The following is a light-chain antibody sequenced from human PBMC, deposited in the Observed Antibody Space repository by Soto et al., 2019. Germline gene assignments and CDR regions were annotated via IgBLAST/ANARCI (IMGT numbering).Light chain of an antibody. CDR1: QGISSY. J-gene: IGKJ5*01. CDR2: AAS. V-gene: IGKV1-8*01. CDR3: QQYYSYHFT. Sequence: AIRMTQSPSSLSASTGDRVTITCRASQGISSYLAWYQQKPGKAPKLLIYAASTLQSGVPSRFSGSGSGTDFTLTISCLQSADFATYYCQQYYSYHFTFGQGTRLEIK.